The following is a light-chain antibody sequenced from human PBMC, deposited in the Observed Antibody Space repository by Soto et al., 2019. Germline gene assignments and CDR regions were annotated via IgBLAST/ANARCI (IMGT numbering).Light chain of an antibody. V-gene: IGLV2-14*03. Sequence: QSALTQPASVSGSPGQSITISCTGSSSDVGGYAYVCWYQQYPGKAPKLIIYAVTDRPSGVSNRFSGSKSGNTASLIISGLQAEDEADYYCISYTTSSTVVFGGGTKLTVL. CDR1: SSDVGGYAY. J-gene: IGLJ2*01. CDR2: AVT. CDR3: ISYTTSSTVV.